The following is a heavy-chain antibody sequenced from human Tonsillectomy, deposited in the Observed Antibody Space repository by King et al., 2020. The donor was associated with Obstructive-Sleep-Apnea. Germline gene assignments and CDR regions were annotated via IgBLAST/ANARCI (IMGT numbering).Heavy chain of an antibody. CDR1: GFTFNNYA. D-gene: IGHD3-3*01. V-gene: IGHV3-21*01. Sequence: DVQLVESGGGLVKPGGSLRLSCAASGFTFNNYAMNWVRLVPGKGLELVSSISSSSSFLYYAGSVGGRFTISRDNAKNSLYLQMNSLRAEDTSVYYCARPPNDDLWSGSLFYFHSWGQGTLVTVSS. CDR2: ISSSSSFL. CDR3: ARPPNDDLWSGSLFYFHS. J-gene: IGHJ4*02.